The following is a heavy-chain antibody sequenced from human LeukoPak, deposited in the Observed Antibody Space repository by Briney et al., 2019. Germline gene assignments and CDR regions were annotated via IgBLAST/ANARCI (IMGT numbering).Heavy chain of an antibody. D-gene: IGHD3-10*01. J-gene: IGHJ6*02. CDR3: ARVGWFGELSRYSYYGMDV. V-gene: IGHV3-21*01. Sequence: GGSLRLSCAASGFTFSSYSMNWVRQAPGKGLEWVPSISSSSSYIYYADSVKGRFTISRDNAKNSLYLQMNSLRAEDTAVYYCARVGWFGELSRYSYYGMDVWGQGTTVTVSS. CDR1: GFTFSSYS. CDR2: ISSSSSYI.